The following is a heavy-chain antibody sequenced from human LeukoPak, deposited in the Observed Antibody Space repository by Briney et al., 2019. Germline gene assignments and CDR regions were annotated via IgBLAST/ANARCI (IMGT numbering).Heavy chain of an antibody. Sequence: PGRSLRLSCAASGFTFDDYAMHWVRQAPGKGLEWVSSISSSSSYIYYADSVKGRFTISRDNAKNSLYLQMNSLRAEDTAVYYCASLGIADFPYWGQGTLVTVSS. J-gene: IGHJ4*02. CDR2: ISSSSSYI. CDR1: GFTFDDYA. CDR3: ASLGIADFPY. D-gene: IGHD1-26*01. V-gene: IGHV3-21*01.